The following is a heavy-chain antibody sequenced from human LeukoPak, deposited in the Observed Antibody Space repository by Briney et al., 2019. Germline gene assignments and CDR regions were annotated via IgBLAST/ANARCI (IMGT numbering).Heavy chain of an antibody. J-gene: IGHJ4*02. D-gene: IGHD3-22*01. CDR1: GGSISTYY. CDR2: IYYSGST. V-gene: IGHV4-59*01. Sequence: SETLSLACTVSGGSISTYYWSWIRQPPGKGLEWIGYIYYSGSTNHNPSLKSRVTISVGKSKNQFSLKLSSVTAADTAVYYCARGHSYYYDSSAYYPDFDYWGQGTLVTVSS. CDR3: ARGHSYYYDSSAYYPDFDY.